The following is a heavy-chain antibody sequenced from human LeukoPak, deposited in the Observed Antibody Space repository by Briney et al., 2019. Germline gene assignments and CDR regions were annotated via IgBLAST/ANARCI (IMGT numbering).Heavy chain of an antibody. CDR1: GGSISSSSHY. CDR2: IYYSGSA. Sequence: SETPSLTCTVSGGSISSSSHYRGWIRQPPGKGLEWIGTIYYSGSAYYNPSLNSRVTISVDTSKNQFSLKLSSVTAADTAVYYCASWPLVDMTTSGLDYWGQGTLVTVSS. CDR3: ASWPLVDMTTSGLDY. D-gene: IGHD5-24*01. J-gene: IGHJ4*02. V-gene: IGHV4-39*01.